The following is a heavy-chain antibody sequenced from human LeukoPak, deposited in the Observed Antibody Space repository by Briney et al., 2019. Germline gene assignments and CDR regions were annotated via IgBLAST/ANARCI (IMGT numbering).Heavy chain of an antibody. Sequence: GGSLRLSCAASGFTFSSYSMNWVRQAPVEGLEWVSSISSSSSYIDYADSVKGRFTISRDNAKNSLYLQMNSLRAEDTAVYYCARGKAYYDSSGQSSMWYCFDYWGQGTLVTVSS. D-gene: IGHD3-22*01. J-gene: IGHJ4*02. CDR3: ARGKAYYDSSGQSSMWYCFDY. V-gene: IGHV3-21*01. CDR1: GFTFSSYS. CDR2: ISSSSSYI.